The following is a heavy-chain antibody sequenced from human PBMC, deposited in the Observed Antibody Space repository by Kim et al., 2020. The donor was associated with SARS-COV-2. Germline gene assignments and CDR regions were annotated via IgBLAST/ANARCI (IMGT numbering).Heavy chain of an antibody. CDR3: ARDQVYGDYSYGMDV. J-gene: IGHJ6*02. V-gene: IGHV1-69*01. Sequence: QKFQGRVTITADESTSTAYMEPSSLRSEDTAVYYCARDQVYGDYSYGMDVWGQGTTVTVSS. D-gene: IGHD4-17*01.